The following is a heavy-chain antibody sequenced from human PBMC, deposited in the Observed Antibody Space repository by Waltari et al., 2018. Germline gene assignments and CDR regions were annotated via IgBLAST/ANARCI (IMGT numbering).Heavy chain of an antibody. CDR2: INHIGST. V-gene: IGHV4-34*01. CDR1: GGSFSGYY. CDR3: ARMDIVVVPAASWFDP. J-gene: IGHJ5*02. D-gene: IGHD2-2*03. Sequence: QVQLQQWGAGLLKPSETLSLTCAVYGGSFSGYYWSWIRQPPGKGLEWIGEINHIGSTNDNPSLKIRVTISVDTSKNQFSLKLSSVTAADTAVYYCARMDIVVVPAASWFDPWGQGTLVTVSS.